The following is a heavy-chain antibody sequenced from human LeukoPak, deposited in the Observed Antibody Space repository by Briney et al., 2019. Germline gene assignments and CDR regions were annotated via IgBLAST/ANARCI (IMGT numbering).Heavy chain of an antibody. V-gene: IGHV1-69*13. CDR2: IIPIFGTA. CDR3: AREVAYYDFWSGLFDY. D-gene: IGHD3-3*01. Sequence: SVKVSCKASGGTFSSYAISWVRQAPGQGPEWMGGIIPIFGTANYAQKFQGRVTITADESTSTAYMELSSLRSEDTAVYYCAREVAYYDFWSGLFDYWGQGTLVTVYS. CDR1: GGTFSSYA. J-gene: IGHJ4*02.